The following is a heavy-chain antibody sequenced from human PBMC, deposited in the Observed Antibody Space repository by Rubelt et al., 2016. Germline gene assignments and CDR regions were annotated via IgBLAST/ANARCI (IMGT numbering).Heavy chain of an antibody. CDR3: AKARATGRTHSIDY. J-gene: IGHJ4*02. V-gene: IGHV3-30*07. CDR2: ISYDGSEK. D-gene: IGHD1-1*01. Sequence: WVAVISYDGSEKYYADSVKGRFTISRDNSKNTLYLQMNSLRAEDTAVYYCAKARATGRTHSIDYWGQGTLVTVSS.